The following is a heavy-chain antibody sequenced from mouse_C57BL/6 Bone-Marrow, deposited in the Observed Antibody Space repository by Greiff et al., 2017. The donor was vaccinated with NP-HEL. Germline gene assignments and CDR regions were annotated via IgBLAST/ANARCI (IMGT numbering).Heavy chain of an antibody. CDR2: INPNNGGT. CDR1: GYTFTDYS. J-gene: IGHJ4*01. CDR3: ARATYYDYDGAMDY. Sequence: VQLQQSGPELVKPGASVKISCKASGYTFTDYSMNWVKQSHGKSLEWIGDINPNNGGTSYNQKFKGKATLTVDKSSSTAYMELRSLTSEDSAVYYCARATYYDYDGAMDYWGQGTSVTVSS. D-gene: IGHD2-4*01. V-gene: IGHV1-26*01.